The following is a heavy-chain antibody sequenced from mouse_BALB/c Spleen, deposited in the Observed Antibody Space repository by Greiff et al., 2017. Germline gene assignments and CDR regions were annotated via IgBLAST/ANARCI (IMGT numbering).Heavy chain of an antibody. CDR3: ARSYYRYANAMDY. CDR2: ISNLAYSI. D-gene: IGHD2-14*01. CDR1: GFTFSDYG. Sequence: EVQLQESGGGLVQPGGSRKLSCAASGFTFSDYGMAWVRQAPGKGPEWVAFISNLAYSIYYADTVTGRFTISRENAKNTLYLEMSSLRSEDTAMYYCARSYYRYANAMDYWGQGTSVTVSS. J-gene: IGHJ4*01. V-gene: IGHV5-15*02.